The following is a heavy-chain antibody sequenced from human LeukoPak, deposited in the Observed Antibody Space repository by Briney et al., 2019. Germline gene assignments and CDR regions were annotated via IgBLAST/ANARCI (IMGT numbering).Heavy chain of an antibody. CDR2: INHSGST. V-gene: IGHV4-34*01. CDR1: GGSFSGYY. Sequence: SETLSLTCAVYGGSFSGYYWSWIRQPPGKGLEWIGEINHSGSTNYNPSLKSQVTISVDTSKNQFSLKLSSVTAADTAVYYCARCRYFDWLLSHNWFDPWGQGTLVTVSS. CDR3: ARCRYFDWLLSHNWFDP. J-gene: IGHJ5*02. D-gene: IGHD3-9*01.